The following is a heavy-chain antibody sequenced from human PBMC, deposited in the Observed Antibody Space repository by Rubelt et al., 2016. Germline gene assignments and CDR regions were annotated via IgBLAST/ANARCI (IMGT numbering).Heavy chain of an antibody. J-gene: IGHJ4*02. CDR1: GGSISSYY. CDR2: IYYSGST. Sequence: QVQLQESGPGLVKPSETLSLTCTVSGGSISSYYWSWIRQPPGKGLEWIGYIYYSGSTNYNPSLKSGFTLSVDTSKSQFARKLRSVTAADTAVYYCAREPGYSSSWYFDYWGQGTLVTVSS. CDR3: AREPGYSSSWYFDY. D-gene: IGHD6-13*01. V-gene: IGHV4-59*01.